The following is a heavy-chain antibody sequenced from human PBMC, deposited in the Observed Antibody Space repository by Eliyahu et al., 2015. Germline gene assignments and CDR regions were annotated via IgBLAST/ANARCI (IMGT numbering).Heavy chain of an antibody. CDR2: INHSGST. D-gene: IGHD4-17*01. CDR3: ARGPHYGVFFRH. Sequence: QVQLQQWGAGLLKPSETLSLTCAVYGESFSGYQWSWIRQPPGKRLEWIGEINHSGSTIYNSSLKSRVTITIDTSKNQFSLKLNSVTAADTAVYYCARGPHYGVFFRHWGQGTLVTVSS. CDR1: GESFSGYQ. J-gene: IGHJ1*01. V-gene: IGHV4-34*01.